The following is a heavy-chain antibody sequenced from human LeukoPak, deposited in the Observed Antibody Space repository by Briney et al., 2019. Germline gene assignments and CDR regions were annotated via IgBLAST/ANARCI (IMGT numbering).Heavy chain of an antibody. D-gene: IGHD3-22*01. J-gene: IGHJ3*02. CDR3: ARWKMEGIVVDVFDI. Sequence: GGSLRLSCAASGFTFSNYAMSWVRQAPGKGLEWVSAIYSGGATYYTDSVKGRFTMSRHTSKNTLDLQMNSLRVEDTAVYYCARWKMEGIVVDVFDIWGQGTRVTVSS. CDR2: IYSGGAT. V-gene: IGHV3-53*04. CDR1: GFTFSNYA.